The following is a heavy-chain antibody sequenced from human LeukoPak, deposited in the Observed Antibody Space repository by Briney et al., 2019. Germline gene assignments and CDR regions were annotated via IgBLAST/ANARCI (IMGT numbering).Heavy chain of an antibody. CDR2: IFPDGST. CDR3: ATYYDTSGYKFNY. J-gene: IGHJ4*02. Sequence: SGTLSLTCTVSGGSISNNNWWSWVRQPPGKGPEWIGEIFPDGSTNYNPSLRSRLTISIDKSKNQFSLKLTSVTAADTAVYYCATYYDTSGYKFNYWGQGTLVTVSS. CDR1: GGSISNNNW. D-gene: IGHD3-22*01. V-gene: IGHV4-4*02.